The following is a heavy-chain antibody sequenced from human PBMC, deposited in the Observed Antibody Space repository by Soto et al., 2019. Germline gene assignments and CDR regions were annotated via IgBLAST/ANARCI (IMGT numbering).Heavy chain of an antibody. CDR2: IYSGGST. Sequence: GGSLRLSCAASGFTVSSNYMSWVRQAPGKGLEWVSVIYSGGSTYYADSVKGRFTISRHNSKNTLYLQMNSLRAEDTAVYYCARGVAALRRYYYMDVWGKGNTVTVS. V-gene: IGHV3-53*04. CDR1: GFTVSSNY. CDR3: ARGVAALRRYYYMDV. D-gene: IGHD6-6*01. J-gene: IGHJ6*03.